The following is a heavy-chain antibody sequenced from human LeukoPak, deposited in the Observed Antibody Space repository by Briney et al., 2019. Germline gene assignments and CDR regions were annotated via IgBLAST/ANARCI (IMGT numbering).Heavy chain of an antibody. D-gene: IGHD1-1*01. Sequence: KSSQTLSLTCTVSGGSITSADYYWSWIPQPPGKGLEWIGYTYYSGSTYYNPSLKSRVTISVDTSKNQFSLKLSSVTAADTAVYYCARETNRGKFDYWGQGTLVTVSS. V-gene: IGHV4-30-4*01. J-gene: IGHJ4*02. CDR3: ARETNRGKFDY. CDR1: GGSITSADYY. CDR2: TYYSGST.